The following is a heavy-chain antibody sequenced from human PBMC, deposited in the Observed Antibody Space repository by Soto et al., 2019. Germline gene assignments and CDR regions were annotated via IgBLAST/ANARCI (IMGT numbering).Heavy chain of an antibody. V-gene: IGHV1-18*01. CDR2: ISPYTGNT. D-gene: IGHD3-16*01. Sequence: QGQLVQSGDEVKKPGASVKVSCKASGYIFVNYGIAWVRQAPGQGLEWMGWISPYTGNTHSATKIQGRLTMPTDTSTSPAYMDLGSLTSADTAVYYCVMVDNYVTPTPQDVWGQGTTVTVSS. J-gene: IGHJ6*02. CDR1: GYIFVNYG. CDR3: VMVDNYVTPTPQDV.